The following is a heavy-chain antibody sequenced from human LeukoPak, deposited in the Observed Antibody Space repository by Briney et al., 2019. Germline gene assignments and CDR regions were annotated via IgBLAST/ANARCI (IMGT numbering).Heavy chain of an antibody. CDR1: GYTFTGYF. J-gene: IGHJ6*03. V-gene: IGHV1-2*02. CDR2: INPNSGGT. CDR3: GIAAAGAYYYYYMDV. Sequence: ASVKVSCKASGYTFTGYFIHWVRQAPGQGLEWMGWINPNSGGTNYAQKFQGRVTMTRDTSISTAYMELSSLRSEDTAVYYCGIAAAGAYYYYYMDVWGKGTTVTISS. D-gene: IGHD6-13*01.